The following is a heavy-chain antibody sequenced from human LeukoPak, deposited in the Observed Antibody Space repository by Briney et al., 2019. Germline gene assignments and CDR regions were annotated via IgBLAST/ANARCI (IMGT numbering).Heavy chain of an antibody. V-gene: IGHV4-34*01. CDR3: ARVGSARAKFHH. J-gene: IGHJ4*02. D-gene: IGHD2-15*01. CDR1: GVSFGRYS. CDR2: INFSGYT. Sequence: PSETLSLTCAVSGVSFGRYSWTWLRQSPGKGLECIGEINFSGYTKYNPSLKSRVTMSVDTSKNQFSLKLGSVTAADTAIYFCARVGSARAKFHHWGQGTLVTVSA.